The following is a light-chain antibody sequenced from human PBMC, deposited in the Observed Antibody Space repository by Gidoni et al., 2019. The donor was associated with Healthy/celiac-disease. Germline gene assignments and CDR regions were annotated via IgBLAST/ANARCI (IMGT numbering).Light chain of an antibody. CDR3: QQYYSPPLT. Sequence: DVTMSQPPPSLSASVGERVTITCRASQIISSYLNWYQQKRGKAPKLLIYDASSLQSGVPSRFSGSGSGTDFTFTISSLQPEDIATYYCQQYYSPPLTFGGGTKVEIK. CDR2: DAS. J-gene: IGKJ4*01. CDR1: QIISSY. V-gene: IGKV1-39*01.